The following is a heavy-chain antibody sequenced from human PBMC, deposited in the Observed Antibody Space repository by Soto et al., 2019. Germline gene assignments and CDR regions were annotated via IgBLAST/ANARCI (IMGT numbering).Heavy chain of an antibody. J-gene: IGHJ5*02. Sequence: QVQLVQSGAEVKKPGSSVKVSCKASGGTFSDYVISWVRQAPGQGLEWMGAIIPIFRTAEYAQKFQGRVTITADESRSTAYMELSRLRSEDTAVYYCARIFLSGVTRPSSGWLDPWGQGTLVAVSS. D-gene: IGHD2-21*02. CDR3: ARIFLSGVTRPSSGWLDP. V-gene: IGHV1-69*12. CDR1: GGTFSDYV. CDR2: IIPIFRTA.